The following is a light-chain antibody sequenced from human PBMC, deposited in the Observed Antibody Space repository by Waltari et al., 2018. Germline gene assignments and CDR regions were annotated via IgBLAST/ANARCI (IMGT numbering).Light chain of an antibody. CDR3: QQYNDWPRT. Sequence: VVMTQSPVTLSASPGESATLSCRASQYVNIHLDWYQQNPGQAPRLLIYAASTRATGVPARFSGSGAGTDFTLTISSLQSEDSAVYYCQQYNDWPRTFGLGTKVEIK. CDR1: QYVNIH. J-gene: IGKJ1*01. V-gene: IGKV3-15*01. CDR2: AAS.